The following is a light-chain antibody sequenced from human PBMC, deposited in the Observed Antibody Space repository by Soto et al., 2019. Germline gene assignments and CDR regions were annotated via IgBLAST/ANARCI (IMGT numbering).Light chain of an antibody. CDR3: QQYNSYSK. CDR1: QSISSW. CDR2: DAS. Sequence: DIQMTQSPSTLSASVGDRVTITCRASQSISSWLAWYQQKPGKAPKLLIYDASSLESGVPSRFSGSGSGTEFTLTIISLQPDDFATYYCQQYNSYSKFGQGTKVDIK. J-gene: IGKJ1*01. V-gene: IGKV1-5*01.